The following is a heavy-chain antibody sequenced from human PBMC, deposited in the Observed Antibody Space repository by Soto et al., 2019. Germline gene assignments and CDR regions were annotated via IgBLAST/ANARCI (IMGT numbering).Heavy chain of an antibody. CDR2: ISSSGYI. Sequence: EVQLVESGGGLVKPGGSLRLSCAASGFNFNSYTINWVHQAPGKRLEWLSSISSSGYIFSTDSVRGRFTISRDNAKNSVYLQINRLRAEDTAVYFCARDCSGGSCYPGMDVWGQGTTVTVSS. D-gene: IGHD2-15*01. CDR3: ARDCSGGSCYPGMDV. J-gene: IGHJ6*02. CDR1: GFNFNSYT. V-gene: IGHV3-21*01.